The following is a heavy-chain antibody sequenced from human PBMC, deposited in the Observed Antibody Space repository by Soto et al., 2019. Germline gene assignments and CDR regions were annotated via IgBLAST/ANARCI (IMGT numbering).Heavy chain of an antibody. Sequence: QVQLVESGGGVVQPGRSLRLSCAASGFTFSSYGMHWVRQAAGKGLEWVAVIWYDGSNKYYADSVKGRFTISRDNSKNTLYLQMNSLRAEDTAVYYCASSQTSQIDYWGQGTLVTVSS. J-gene: IGHJ4*02. V-gene: IGHV3-33*01. CDR1: GFTFSSYG. D-gene: IGHD2-2*01. CDR3: ASSQTSQIDY. CDR2: IWYDGSNK.